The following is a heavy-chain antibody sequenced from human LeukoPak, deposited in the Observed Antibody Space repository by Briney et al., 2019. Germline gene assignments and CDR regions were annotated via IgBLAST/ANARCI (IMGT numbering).Heavy chain of an antibody. J-gene: IGHJ4*02. CDR1: GFTFSSYA. Sequence: QPGRSLRLSCAASGFTFSSYALYWVRQAPGKGLEWVAVISYDGSSKYYADSVKGRFTISRDNSKNTLYLQMNSLRAEDTAVYYCARERGYSGYGGYFDYWGQGTLVTVSS. D-gene: IGHD5-12*01. V-gene: IGHV3-30-3*01. CDR3: ARERGYSGYGGYFDY. CDR2: ISYDGSSK.